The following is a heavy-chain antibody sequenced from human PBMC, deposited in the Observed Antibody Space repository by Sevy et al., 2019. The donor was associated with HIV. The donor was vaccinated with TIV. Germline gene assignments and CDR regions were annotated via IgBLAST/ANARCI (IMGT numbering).Heavy chain of an antibody. CDR1: GFTFGTYD. J-gene: IGHJ6*02. CDR2: ISYDGSYR. D-gene: IGHD3-16*01. V-gene: IGHV3-30*18. Sequence: GGSLRLSCAASGFTFGTYDMHWVRQAPGKGLEWVAIISYDGSYRYYADSVRGRFSMSRDNSKNTMHLQMSGLLIEDTAVYYCAKNRPPGGSLFSRHGMDVWGRGTTVTVSS. CDR3: AKNRPPGGSLFSRHGMDV.